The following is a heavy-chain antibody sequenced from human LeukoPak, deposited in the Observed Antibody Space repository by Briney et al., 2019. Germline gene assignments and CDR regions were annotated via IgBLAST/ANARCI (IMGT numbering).Heavy chain of an antibody. V-gene: IGHV3-15*01. J-gene: IGHJ4*02. CDR2: IKSKTDGGTT. Sequence: GGSLRLSCAASGFTFSNAWMSWVRQAPGKGLEWVGRIKSKTDGGTTDYAAPVKGRFTISRDDSKNTLYLQMNSLKTEDTALYYCGRYGSGTYVVYWGQGTLVTVSS. CDR1: GFTFSNAW. D-gene: IGHD3-10*01. CDR3: GRYGSGTYVVY.